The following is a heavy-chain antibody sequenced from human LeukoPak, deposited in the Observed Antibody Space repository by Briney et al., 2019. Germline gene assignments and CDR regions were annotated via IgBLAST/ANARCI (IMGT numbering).Heavy chain of an antibody. CDR1: GYTFTSYG. J-gene: IGHJ4*02. V-gene: IGHV1-18*01. Sequence: ASVKVSCKASGYTFTSYGISWVRQAPGQGLEWMGWISAYNGNTNYAQKLQGRVTMTTDTSTSTAYMELRSLRSDDTAVYYCARAQYSGYDYGYFDYWGQGTLVTVSS. D-gene: IGHD5-12*01. CDR3: ARAQYSGYDYGYFDY. CDR2: ISAYNGNT.